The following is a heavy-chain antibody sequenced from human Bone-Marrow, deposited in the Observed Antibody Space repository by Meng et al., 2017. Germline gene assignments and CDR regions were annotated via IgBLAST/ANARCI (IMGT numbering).Heavy chain of an antibody. CDR3: TWDDKAVSDY. CDR1: GFYFNNAW. Sequence: EVHLVESGGDLVKPGGSLRPSCAASGFYFNNAWMSWVRQAPGKGLEWVGRIKSNTDGGTAEYAAPVTGRFTISRDDSKSTLYLQMSGLRIDDTGVYYCTWDDKAVSDYWGQGTLVTVSS. D-gene: IGHD1-26*01. V-gene: IGHV3-15*01. CDR2: IKSNTDGGTA. J-gene: IGHJ4*02.